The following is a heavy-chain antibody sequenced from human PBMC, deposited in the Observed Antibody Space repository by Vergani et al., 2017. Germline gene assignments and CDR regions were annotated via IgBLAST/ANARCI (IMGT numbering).Heavy chain of an antibody. V-gene: IGHV3-11*04. CDR1: GFQFSDHY. CDR3: TKNPGISTTRHYYAMGV. Sequence: LEESGGGSVKPGGSLRLSCAASGFQFSDHYMSWIRQAPGKGLEWVSHISPGASTVSYTDSVTGRFTVSRDNDNNSLTLDMTTLRVEDTAVYYCTKNPGISTTRHYYAMGVWGQGTTVTVSS. D-gene: IGHD1-1*01. J-gene: IGHJ6*02. CDR2: ISPGASTV.